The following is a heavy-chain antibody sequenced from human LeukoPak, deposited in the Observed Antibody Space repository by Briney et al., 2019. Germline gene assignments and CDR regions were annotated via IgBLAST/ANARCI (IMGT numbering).Heavy chain of an antibody. Sequence: ASETLSLTCAVYGGSFSGYYWSWIRQPPGKGLEWIGEINHSGSTNCNPSLKSRVTISVDTSKNQFSLKLSSVTAADTAVYYCARGGYYDSSGAPVDVWGKGTTVTVSS. D-gene: IGHD3-22*01. V-gene: IGHV4-34*01. J-gene: IGHJ6*04. CDR2: INHSGST. CDR1: GGSFSGYY. CDR3: ARGGYYDSSGAPVDV.